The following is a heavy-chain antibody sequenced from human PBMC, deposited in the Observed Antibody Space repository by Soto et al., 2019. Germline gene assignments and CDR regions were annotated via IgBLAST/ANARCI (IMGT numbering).Heavy chain of an antibody. Sequence: QLVLQESGPGLVKSSETLSLTCSVSVGSISSSSYYWNWIRQSPGKGLEWIGSVYYSGTTYYNPSLKGRVTRSVDTYNQFSLRLSSVTAADTAYYFCARRPMIGPVAENAFDIWGQGTRVTVSS. D-gene: IGHD6-19*01. V-gene: IGHV4-39*01. CDR2: VYYSGTT. CDR3: ARRPMIGPVAENAFDI. J-gene: IGHJ3*02. CDR1: VGSISSSSYY.